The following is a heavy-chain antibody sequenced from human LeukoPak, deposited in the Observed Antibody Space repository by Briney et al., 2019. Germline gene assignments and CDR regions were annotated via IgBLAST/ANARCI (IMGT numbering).Heavy chain of an antibody. CDR1: GFTFSSYW. J-gene: IGHJ4*02. D-gene: IGHD2-15*01. CDR2: IKQDGSEI. CDR3: ARDLRGGHFDY. V-gene: IGHV3-7*01. Sequence: PGGSLRLSCAASGFTFSSYWMSWVRQAPGKGLEWVANIKQDGSEIDYVDSVKGRFTISRDNAKNSLYLQMNSLRAEDRAVYYCARDLRGGHFDYWGQGTLVTVSS.